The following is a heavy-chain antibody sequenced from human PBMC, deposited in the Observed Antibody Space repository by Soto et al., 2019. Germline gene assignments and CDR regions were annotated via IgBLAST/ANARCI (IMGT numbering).Heavy chain of an antibody. J-gene: IGHJ3*01. CDR2: IIPMFRTT. CDR3: AGGDGGADAFDL. Sequence: QVQLVQSGTEGRKPGSSVNVSCQASGATFDTYTFSWVRQAPGQGLQWMGEIIPMFRTTKYAPRFQCRLTLTADDSTRIGYMQLNSLTFEDTAVYYCAGGDGGADAFDLWGQGTMIAVSS. CDR1: GATFDTYT. D-gene: IGHD3-16*01. V-gene: IGHV1-69*12.